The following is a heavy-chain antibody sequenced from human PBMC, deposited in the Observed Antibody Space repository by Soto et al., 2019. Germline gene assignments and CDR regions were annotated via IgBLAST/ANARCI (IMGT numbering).Heavy chain of an antibody. CDR1: GFTFSDFA. J-gene: IGHJ4*02. D-gene: IGHD2-15*01. V-gene: IGHV3-23*01. Sequence: GSLRLSCAASGFTFSDFAMAWVRQAPGKGLEWVSSASGSGSGTYYADSVKGRFTISRDNSKNTLFLHMTNLRAGDTALYFCAKGRPCVAYSPDYWGQGTLVTVSS. CDR3: AKGRPCVAYSPDY. CDR2: ASGSGSGT.